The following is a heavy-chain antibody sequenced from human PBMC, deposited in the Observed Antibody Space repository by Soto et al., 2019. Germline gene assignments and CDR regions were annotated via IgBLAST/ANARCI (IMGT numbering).Heavy chain of an antibody. CDR2: IGLRNSDT. CDR3: VKGGAYCYNVCTRSY. J-gene: IGHJ4*02. D-gene: IGHD2-21*01. Sequence: EVQLLESGGGLVQPGGSLRLSCADSGFSFKTYGMTWVRQAPGKGLEGVAHIGLRNSDTYYADSVKGRFTISRDNSKNMVYLQMNSLRDADTAVYYCVKGGAYCYNVCTRSYWGRGTLVTVSS. CDR1: GFSFKTYG. V-gene: IGHV3-23*01.